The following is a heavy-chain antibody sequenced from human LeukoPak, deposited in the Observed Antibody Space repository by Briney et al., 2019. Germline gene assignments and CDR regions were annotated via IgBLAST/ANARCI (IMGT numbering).Heavy chain of an antibody. D-gene: IGHD4-23*01. V-gene: IGHV1-8*01. CDR2: MNPNSGNT. Sequence: ASVKVSCKASGYTFTSYDINWLRQATGQGLEWMGWMNPNSGNTGYAQKFQGRVTMTRNTSISTAYMELSSLRSEDTAVYYCASSYGGKGNYNWFDPWGQGTLVTVSS. CDR3: ASSYGGKGNYNWFDP. J-gene: IGHJ5*02. CDR1: GYTFTSYD.